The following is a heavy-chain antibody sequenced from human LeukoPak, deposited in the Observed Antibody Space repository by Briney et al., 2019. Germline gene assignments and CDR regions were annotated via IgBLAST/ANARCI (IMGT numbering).Heavy chain of an antibody. CDR2: IYYSGST. J-gene: IGHJ5*02. CDR3: ARGFRAGTRGFDP. Sequence: SETLSLTCTVSGGSISSYYWSWIRQPPGKGLEWIGYIYYSGSTNYNPSLKSRVTISVDTSKNQFSLKLSSVTAADTAVYYCARGFRAGTRGFDPWGQGTLVTVSS. CDR1: GGSISSYY. V-gene: IGHV4-59*01. D-gene: IGHD6-13*01.